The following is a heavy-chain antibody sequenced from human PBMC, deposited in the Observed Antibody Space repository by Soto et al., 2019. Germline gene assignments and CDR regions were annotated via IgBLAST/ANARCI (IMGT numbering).Heavy chain of an antibody. Sequence: SETLSLTCAVSGGSISSGGYSWSWIRQPPGKGLEWIGYIYHSGSTYYNPSLKSRVTISVDRSKNQFSLKLSSVTAADTAVYYCAAGVDYYDSSGYPSSRWGQGTLVTVSS. J-gene: IGHJ4*02. V-gene: IGHV4-30-2*01. CDR3: AAGVDYYDSSGYPSSR. CDR2: IYHSGST. CDR1: GGSISSGGYS. D-gene: IGHD3-22*01.